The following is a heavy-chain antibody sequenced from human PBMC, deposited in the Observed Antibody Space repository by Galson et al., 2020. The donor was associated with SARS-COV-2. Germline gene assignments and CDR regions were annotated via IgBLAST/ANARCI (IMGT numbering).Heavy chain of an antibody. CDR1: GFPFSTYS. V-gene: IGHV3-21*01. CDR2: ISTSSSYT. CDR3: ARDEGIRGYNYGRIYYGMDV. D-gene: IGHD5-18*01. J-gene: IGHJ6*02. Sequence: NSGGSLRLSCAASGFPFSTYSMNWVRLAPGKGLEWVSSISTSSSYTYYVDSVKGRFSISRDNPRNSLYLQMNSLRTKDTAVYYLARDEGIRGYNYGRIYYGMDVWGQGTTVTVSS.